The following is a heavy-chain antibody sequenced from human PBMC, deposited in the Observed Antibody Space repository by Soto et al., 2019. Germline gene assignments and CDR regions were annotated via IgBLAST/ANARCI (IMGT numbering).Heavy chain of an antibody. V-gene: IGHV3-15*01. CDR1: GFTFSNVW. D-gene: IGHD2-15*01. CDR2: IKRRADGGTT. J-gene: IGHJ4*02. Sequence: AGGSLRLSCAASGFTFSNVWMSWVRQAPGKGLEWVGRIKRRADGGTTDYATPVRGRFTVSRDDSKNTLYLQMNSLKTEDTAVYYCTAGYCSGGSCYSVVYWGQGTLVTVSS. CDR3: TAGYCSGGSCYSVVY.